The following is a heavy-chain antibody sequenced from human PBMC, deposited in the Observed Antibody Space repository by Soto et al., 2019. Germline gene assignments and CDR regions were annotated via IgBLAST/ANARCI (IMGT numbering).Heavy chain of an antibody. V-gene: IGHV4-4*02. Sequence: SETLSLTCAVSGGSISSSNWWSWVRQPPGKGLEWIGEIYHSGSTNYNPSLKSRVTISVDKSKNQFSLKLSSVTAADTAVYYCARGSGWPRNYYFDYWGQGTLVTVS. J-gene: IGHJ4*02. CDR1: GGSISSSNW. D-gene: IGHD6-19*01. CDR2: IYHSGST. CDR3: ARGSGWPRNYYFDY.